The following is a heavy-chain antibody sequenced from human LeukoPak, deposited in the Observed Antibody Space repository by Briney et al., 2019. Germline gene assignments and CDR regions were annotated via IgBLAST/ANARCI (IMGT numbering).Heavy chain of an antibody. J-gene: IGHJ4*02. CDR2: ISGYDGKT. CDR1: GYTFTSYG. CDR3: ATSRGELSPSTN. Sequence: GASVKVSCKASGYTFTSYGFSWVRQAPGQGLEWMGWISGYDGKTNYAQKFQGRVTMTTDMSTSTGYMELRSLRSEDTAMYYCATSRGELSPSTNWGQGTLVTVSS. D-gene: IGHD3-16*02. V-gene: IGHV1-18*01.